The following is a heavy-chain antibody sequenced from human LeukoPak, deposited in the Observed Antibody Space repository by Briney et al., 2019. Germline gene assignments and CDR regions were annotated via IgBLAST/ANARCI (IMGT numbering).Heavy chain of an antibody. CDR1: GGSISSGSYY. CDR3: ARGSYCSGGSCYDWFDP. CDR2: IYTSGST. J-gene: IGHJ5*02. Sequence: SQTLSLTCTVSGGSISSGSYYWSWIRQPAGKGLEWTGRIYTSGSTNYNPSLKSRVTISVDTSKNQFSLKLSSVTAADTAVYYCARGSYCSGGSCYDWFDPWGQGTLVTVSS. V-gene: IGHV4-61*02. D-gene: IGHD2-15*01.